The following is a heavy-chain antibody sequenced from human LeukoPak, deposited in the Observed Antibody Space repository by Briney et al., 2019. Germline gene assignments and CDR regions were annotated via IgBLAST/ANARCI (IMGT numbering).Heavy chain of an antibody. D-gene: IGHD6-19*01. V-gene: IGHV1-46*01. J-gene: IGHJ3*02. CDR3: ARERRIAVAGTGDDAFDI. CDR2: INPSGGST. CDR1: GYTFTSYY. Sequence: ASVKVSCKASGYTFTSYYMHWVRQAPGQGLEWMGIINPSGGSTSYAQKFQGRVTMTRDMSTSTVYMELSSLRSEDTAVYYCARERRIAVAGTGDDAFDIWGQGTMVTVSS.